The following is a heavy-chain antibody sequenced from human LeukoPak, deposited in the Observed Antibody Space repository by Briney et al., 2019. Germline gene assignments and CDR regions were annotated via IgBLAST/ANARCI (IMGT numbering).Heavy chain of an antibody. CDR3: ARVWELSSDH. D-gene: IGHD3-16*02. J-gene: IGHJ4*02. CDR1: GFTVSSDH. CDR2: IYAGGTT. V-gene: IGHV3-53*01. Sequence: GGSLRLSCAASGFTVSSDHMSWVRQAPGEGLEWVSVIYAGGTTAYADSVKGRFTISRDTSKNTLYLHMNSLRAEDTARYYCARVWELSSDHWGQGPLVTVSS.